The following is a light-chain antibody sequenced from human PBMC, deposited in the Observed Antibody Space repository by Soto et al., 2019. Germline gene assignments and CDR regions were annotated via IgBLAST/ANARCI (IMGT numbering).Light chain of an antibody. Sequence: DIQMTQSPSSLSASVGDSVTITCRASRGISNYLAWFQQKPGKAPQSLIFAASSLQSGVPSRFSGSGSGTDFTLTISSLQPEDFATYYCQQYNTYPYTFGQGTKLEI. CDR3: QQYNTYPYT. J-gene: IGKJ2*01. CDR2: AAS. V-gene: IGKV1-16*01. CDR1: RGISNY.